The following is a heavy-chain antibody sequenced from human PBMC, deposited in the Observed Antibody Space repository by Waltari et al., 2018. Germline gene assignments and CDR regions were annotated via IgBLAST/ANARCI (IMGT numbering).Heavy chain of an antibody. D-gene: IGHD1-26*01. V-gene: IGHV3-21*01. CDR1: GFTFSSYT. Sequence: EVQVVESGGGLVKPGGSLRLSCAGSGFTFSSYTMNWVRQAPGRGLAWVSSITTTGSYMDYADSVKGRFIISRDNAKNSLYLQMNSPRVEDTAVYYCARELSTADDYWGQGTLVTVSS. J-gene: IGHJ4*02. CDR2: ITTTGSYM. CDR3: ARELSTADDY.